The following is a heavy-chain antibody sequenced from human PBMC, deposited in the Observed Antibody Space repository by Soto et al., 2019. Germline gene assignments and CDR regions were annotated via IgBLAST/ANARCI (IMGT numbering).Heavy chain of an antibody. CDR2: IYYSGST. CDR1: GGSISSYY. D-gene: IGHD1-1*01. J-gene: IGHJ3*02. Sequence: ASETLSLTCTVSGGSISSYYWSWIRQPPGKGLEWIGYIYYSGSTNYNPSLKSRVTISVDTSKNQFSLKLSSVTAADTAVYYCARDASTGDAFDIWGQGTMVTVSS. CDR3: ARDASTGDAFDI. V-gene: IGHV4-59*01.